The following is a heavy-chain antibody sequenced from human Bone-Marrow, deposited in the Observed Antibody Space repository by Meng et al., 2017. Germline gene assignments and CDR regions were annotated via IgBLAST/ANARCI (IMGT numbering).Heavy chain of an antibody. Sequence: QVQLRQWGAGLLTPSETLSLTCAVYGGSFSGFYWNWFRQPPGKGLEWIAEINHSGSTNINPSLKSRVTILADTSKNQFSLKVRSVTAADTAVYYCAREAYSTSLSSATGFDYWGQGTLVTVSS. D-gene: IGHD6-13*01. J-gene: IGHJ4*02. CDR3: AREAYSTSLSSATGFDY. CDR1: GGSFSGFY. V-gene: IGHV4-34*01. CDR2: INHSGST.